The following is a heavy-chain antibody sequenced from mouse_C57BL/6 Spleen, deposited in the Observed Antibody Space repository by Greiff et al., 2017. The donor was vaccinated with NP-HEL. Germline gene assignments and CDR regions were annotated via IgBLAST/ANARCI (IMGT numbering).Heavy chain of an antibody. CDR3: AKEGYYSNYEYYAMDY. Sequence: QVQLQQSGAELVKPGASVKLSCKASGYTFTSYWMHWVKQRPGKGLEWIGRIYPGDGDTNYNGKFKGKATLTADKSSSTAYMQLSSLTSEDSAVYFCAKEGYYSNYEYYAMDYWGQGTSVTVSS. CDR1: GYTFTSYW. CDR2: IYPGDGDT. D-gene: IGHD2-5*01. V-gene: IGHV1-82*01. J-gene: IGHJ4*01.